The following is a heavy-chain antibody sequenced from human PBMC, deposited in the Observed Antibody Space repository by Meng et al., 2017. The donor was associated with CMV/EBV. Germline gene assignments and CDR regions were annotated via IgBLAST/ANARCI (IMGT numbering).Heavy chain of an antibody. CDR2: INPNSGGT. V-gene: IGHV1-2*02. D-gene: IGHD3-10*01. CDR1: GYTFTGYY. CDR3: ARGIWFGEPGGMDV. Sequence: ASVKVSCKASGYTFTGYYMHWLRQAPGQGLEWMGWINPNSGGTNYAQKFQGRVTMTRDTSISTAYMELSRLRSDDTAVYYCARGIWFGEPGGMDVWGQGTTVTVSS. J-gene: IGHJ6*02.